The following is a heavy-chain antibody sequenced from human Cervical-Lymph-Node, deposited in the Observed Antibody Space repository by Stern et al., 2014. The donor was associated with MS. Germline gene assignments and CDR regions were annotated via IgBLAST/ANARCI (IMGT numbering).Heavy chain of an antibody. J-gene: IGHJ6*02. D-gene: IGHD4-17*01. CDR3: ARATSTTSVTTPYYGLDV. Sequence: VQLVESGGGVVQPGRSLRLSCVVSGFTFSNPAMHWVRQAPGKGLEWVTVISYDGRNEYYTDSGQGRFTVSRDHSKNTLYLQMNSLRPDDTAVYYCARATSTTSVTTPYYGLDVWGQGTTVTVSS. V-gene: IGHV3-30*04. CDR1: GFTFSNPA. CDR2: ISYDGRNE.